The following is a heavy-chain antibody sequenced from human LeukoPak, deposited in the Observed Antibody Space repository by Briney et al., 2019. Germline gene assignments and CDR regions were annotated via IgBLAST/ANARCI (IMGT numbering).Heavy chain of an antibody. V-gene: IGHV1-69*05. Sequence: SVKVSCKASGGTFSSYAISWVRQAPGQGLEWMGGIIPIFGTANYAQKFQGRVTITTDESTSTAYMELSSLRSEDTAVYYCARDGATMVQAFDIWGQGTMVTVSS. CDR2: IIPIFGTA. CDR1: GGTFSSYA. CDR3: ARDGATMVQAFDI. D-gene: IGHD1-26*01. J-gene: IGHJ3*02.